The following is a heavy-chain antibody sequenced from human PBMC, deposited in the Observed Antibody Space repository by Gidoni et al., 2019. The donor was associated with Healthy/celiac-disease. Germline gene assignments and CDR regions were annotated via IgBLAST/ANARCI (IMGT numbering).Heavy chain of an antibody. Sequence: QVQLPQWGAGLLKPSETLSLTCAVYGGSFSGYYWSWIRQPPGKGLEWIGEINHSGSTNYNPSLKSRVTISVDTSKNQFSLKLSSVTAADTAVYYCARGGRTVTTRYFDYWGQGTLVTVSS. J-gene: IGHJ4*02. V-gene: IGHV4-34*01. CDR3: ARGGRTVTTRYFDY. CDR2: INHSGST. CDR1: GGSFSGYY. D-gene: IGHD4-17*01.